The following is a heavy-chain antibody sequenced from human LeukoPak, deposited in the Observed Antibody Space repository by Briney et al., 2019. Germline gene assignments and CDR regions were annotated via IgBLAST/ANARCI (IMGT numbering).Heavy chain of an antibody. CDR2: IIPIFGTA. V-gene: IGHV1-69*13. J-gene: IGHJ4*02. CDR1: GGTFSSYA. Sequence: SVKVSCKASGGTFSSYAIGWVRQAPGQGLEWMGGIIPIFGTANYAQKFQGRVTITADESTSTAYMELSSLRSEDTAVYYCARSPLSYYDSSGYMGGAYYFDYWGQGTLVTVSS. D-gene: IGHD3-22*01. CDR3: ARSPLSYYDSSGYMGGAYYFDY.